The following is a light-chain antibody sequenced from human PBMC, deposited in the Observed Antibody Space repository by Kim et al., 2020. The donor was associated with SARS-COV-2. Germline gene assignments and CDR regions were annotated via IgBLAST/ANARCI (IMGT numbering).Light chain of an antibody. CDR2: AAS. Sequence: DIQMTQSPSSLSASVGDRVTITCRASQSISSYLNWYQQKPGKAPKLLIYAASSLQSGVPSRFSRSGSGTDFTLTISSLQPEDCVTYYCQQSYSTPRTFGQGPSWRS. J-gene: IGKJ2*01. CDR3: QQSYSTPRT. V-gene: IGKV1-39*01. CDR1: QSISSY.